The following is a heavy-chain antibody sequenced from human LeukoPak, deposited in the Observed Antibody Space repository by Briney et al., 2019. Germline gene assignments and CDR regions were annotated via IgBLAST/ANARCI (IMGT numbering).Heavy chain of an antibody. CDR2: INGDGSST. CDR3: ARGDPLPAAPIDY. V-gene: IGHV3-74*03. Sequence: GGSLRLSCGATGFTISSYWMHWVRQAPGKGLVWVSRINGDGSSTTYADSVKGRFTISRNNDLDTVYLQMNSLSVDDTAVYFCARGDPLPAAPIDYWGQGTLVTVSS. J-gene: IGHJ4*02. D-gene: IGHD2-21*02. CDR1: GFTISSYW.